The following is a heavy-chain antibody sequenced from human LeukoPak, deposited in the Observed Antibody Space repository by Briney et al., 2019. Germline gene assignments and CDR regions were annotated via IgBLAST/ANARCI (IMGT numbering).Heavy chain of an antibody. Sequence: GRSLRLSCAASGSTFSSYGMHWVRQAPGKGLEWVAVISYDGSNKYYADSVKGRFTISRDNSKNTLYLQMNSLRAEDTAAYYCAKDGSIAAAPDYWGQGTLVTVSS. D-gene: IGHD6-13*01. CDR2: ISYDGSNK. V-gene: IGHV3-30*18. J-gene: IGHJ4*02. CDR3: AKDGSIAAAPDY. CDR1: GSTFSSYG.